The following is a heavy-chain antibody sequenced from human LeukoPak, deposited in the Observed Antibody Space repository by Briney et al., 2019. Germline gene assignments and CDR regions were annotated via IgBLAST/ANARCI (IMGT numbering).Heavy chain of an antibody. V-gene: IGHV1-3*04. D-gene: IGHD6-25*01. CDR3: ARDAAGLLDH. J-gene: IGHJ4*02. CDR1: GYSFTTFP. Sequence: ASVKVSCKASGYSFTTFPIHWVRQAPGQAPEWVGWIHTGYGDTKYSEAFQDRVTTARDTPATTAFMELSSLRSEDTAVYYCARDAAGLLDHWGQGTLVTVSS. CDR2: IHTGYGDT.